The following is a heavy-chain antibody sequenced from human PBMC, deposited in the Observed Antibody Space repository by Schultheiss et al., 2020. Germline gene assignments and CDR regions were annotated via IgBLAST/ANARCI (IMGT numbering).Heavy chain of an antibody. J-gene: IGHJ4*02. V-gene: IGHV4-34*01. Sequence: SQTLSLTCAVYGGSFSGYYWSWIRQPPGKGLEWIGEINHSGSTNYNPSLKSRVTISVDKSKNQFSLKLSSVTAADTAVYYCARWVAVAGPGGTFDYWGQGTLVTVSS. CDR3: ARWVAVAGPGGTFDY. D-gene: IGHD6-19*01. CDR2: INHSGST. CDR1: GGSFSGYY.